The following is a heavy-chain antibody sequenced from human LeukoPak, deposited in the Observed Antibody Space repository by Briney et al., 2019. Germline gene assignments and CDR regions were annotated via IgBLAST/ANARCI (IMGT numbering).Heavy chain of an antibody. J-gene: IGHJ3*02. D-gene: IGHD3-22*01. CDR3: ARVPSYYYDSSGYYGPYDAFDI. CDR1: GFTFDDYG. CDR2: INWNGGST. Sequence: GGSLRLSCAASGFTFDDYGMSWVRQAPGKGLEWVSGINWNGGSTGYADSWKGRFTISRDNAKNSLYLQMNSLRAEDTALYYCARVPSYYYDSSGYYGPYDAFDIWGQGTMVTVSS. V-gene: IGHV3-20*04.